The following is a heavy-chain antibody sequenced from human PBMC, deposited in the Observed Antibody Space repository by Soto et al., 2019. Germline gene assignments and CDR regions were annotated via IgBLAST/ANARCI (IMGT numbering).Heavy chain of an antibody. CDR3: ARGGGYCSGGSCAPPGGYYYYGMDV. D-gene: IGHD2-15*01. CDR1: GYSFTSYW. Sequence: PGASLKISWKGSGYSFTSYWIGRVRPMPGKGLEWMGIIYPGDSDTRYSASFQCQFTISADKSISTAYLQWSSIKASYIAMYYCARGGGYCSGGSCAPPGGYYYYGMDVWGQGTTVTVSS. V-gene: IGHV5-51*01. J-gene: IGHJ6*02. CDR2: IYPGDSDT.